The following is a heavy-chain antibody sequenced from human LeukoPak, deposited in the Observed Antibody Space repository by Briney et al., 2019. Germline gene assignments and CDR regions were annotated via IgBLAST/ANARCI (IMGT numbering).Heavy chain of an antibody. Sequence: SETLSLTCTVSGGSISSYYWSWIRQPPGKGLEWIGYIYYSGSTNYNPSLKSRVTISVDTSKNQFSLKLSSVTAADTAVYYCASVGPGRYSSGWFTFDYWGQGTLVTVSS. CDR3: ASVGPGRYSSGWFTFDY. J-gene: IGHJ4*02. D-gene: IGHD6-19*01. CDR2: IYYSGST. V-gene: IGHV4-59*01. CDR1: GGSISSYY.